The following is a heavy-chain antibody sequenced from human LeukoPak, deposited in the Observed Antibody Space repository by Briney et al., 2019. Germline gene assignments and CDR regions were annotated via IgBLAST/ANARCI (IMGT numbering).Heavy chain of an antibody. V-gene: IGHV3-7*01. CDR2: IKQDGSEK. CDR3: ARESSSWPYYYYYYYMDV. CDR1: GFTFSSYA. D-gene: IGHD6-13*01. Sequence: GGSVRLSCAASGFTFSSYAMSWVRLAPGKGLEWVANIKQDGSEKYYVDSVKGRFTISRDNAKNSLYLQMNSLRAEDTAVYYCARESSSWPYYYYYYYMDVWGKGTTVTVSS. J-gene: IGHJ6*03.